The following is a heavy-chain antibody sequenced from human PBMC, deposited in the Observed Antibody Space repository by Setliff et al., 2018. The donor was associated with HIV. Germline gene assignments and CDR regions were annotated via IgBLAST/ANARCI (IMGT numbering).Heavy chain of an antibody. Sequence: PSETLSLTCTASGGSISSSSYYWGWIRQPPGKGLEWIGRFSVPGTTNYGPSFKSRLTIWVDMSKNQFSLKLTSVTAADTAVYYCARRKGGYGLDVWGQGTTVTSP. CDR2: FSVPGTT. V-gene: IGHV4-39*01. D-gene: IGHD3-16*01. J-gene: IGHJ6*02. CDR3: ARRKGGYGLDV. CDR1: GGSISSSSYY.